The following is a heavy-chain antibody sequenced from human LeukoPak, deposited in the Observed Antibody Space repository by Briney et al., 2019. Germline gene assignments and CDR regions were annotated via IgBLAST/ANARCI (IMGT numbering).Heavy chain of an antibody. CDR2: INSDGSST. CDR3: ARGSSSSSWTFDY. CDR1: GFTFSSYP. V-gene: IGHV3-74*01. D-gene: IGHD6-13*01. Sequence: PGGSLRLSCAASGFTFSSYPMHWVRQAPGKGLVWVSRINSDGSSTSYADSVKGRFTISRDNAKNTLYLQMNSLRAEDTAVYYCARGSSSSSWTFDYWGQGTLVTVSS. J-gene: IGHJ4*02.